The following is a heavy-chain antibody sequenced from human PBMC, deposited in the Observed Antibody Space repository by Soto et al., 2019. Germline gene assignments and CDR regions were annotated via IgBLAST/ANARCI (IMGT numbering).Heavy chain of an antibody. CDR2: ISGLGGST. D-gene: IGHD1-26*01. Sequence: EVQLLESGGGLIQPGGSLRLSCAVSGFTFSAYSMSWVRQAPGKGLEWVSGISGLGGSTYYADSVKGRFTISRDNSKNTLYLQVSRLRSEDTSVYYCAKSTGNTWELHYFDFRGQGTLLIVSS. V-gene: IGHV3-23*01. CDR3: AKSTGNTWELHYFDF. CDR1: GFTFSAYS. J-gene: IGHJ4*02.